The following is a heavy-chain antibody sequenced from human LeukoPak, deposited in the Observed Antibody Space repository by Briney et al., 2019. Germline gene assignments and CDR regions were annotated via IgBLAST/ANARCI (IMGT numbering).Heavy chain of an antibody. D-gene: IGHD1-14*01. CDR1: GGSISSDY. J-gene: IGHJ5*02. CDR3: ARLTARSWFDP. V-gene: IGHV4-59*08. Sequence: SETLSLTCTVSGGSISSDYWSWIRQPPGQGLECIGYISYSESTNSNPSLKSRVTKSIDTSKNQFSLKLSSVSATDTAVYYCARLTARSWFDPWGQGTLVTVSS. CDR2: ISYSEST.